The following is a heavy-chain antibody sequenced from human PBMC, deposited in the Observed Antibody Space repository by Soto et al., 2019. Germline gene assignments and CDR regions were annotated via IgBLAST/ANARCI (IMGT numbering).Heavy chain of an antibody. J-gene: IGHJ6*02. CDR3: ARTTDYYYGMDV. CDR1: GGTFSSYT. CDR2: IIPILGIA. Sequence: QVQLVQSGAEVKKPGSSVKVSCKASGGTFSSYTISWVRQAPGQGLEWMGRIIPILGIANHAQKFQGRVTITADKSTSTAYMELSSLRSEDTAVYYCARTTDYYYGMDVWGHGTTVTVSS. V-gene: IGHV1-69*02.